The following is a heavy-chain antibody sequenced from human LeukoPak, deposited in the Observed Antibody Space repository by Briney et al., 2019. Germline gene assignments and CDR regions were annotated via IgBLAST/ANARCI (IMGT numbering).Heavy chain of an antibody. CDR3: ARKGMATALGY. D-gene: IGHD5-24*01. V-gene: IGHV4-34*01. CDR2: INHSGST. J-gene: IGHJ4*02. Sequence: SETLSLTCAVYGGSFSGYYWSWTRQPPGKGLEWIGEINHSGSTNYNPSLKSRVTISVDTSKNQFSLKLSSVTAADTAVYYCARKGMATALGYWGQGTLVTVSS. CDR1: GGSFSGYY.